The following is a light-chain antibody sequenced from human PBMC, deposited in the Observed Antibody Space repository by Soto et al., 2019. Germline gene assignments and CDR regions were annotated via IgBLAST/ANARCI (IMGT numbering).Light chain of an antibody. CDR1: QSIISY. V-gene: IGKV1-39*01. Sequence: DIQMTQSPSSLSASVGDRFTITCRASQSIISYLNWYQQKPGKAPKLLIYAASSLQSGVPSRFSGSGSGTDFTLTISSLQPEDFATYYCQQYHSSSITFGQGTRLEIK. CDR3: QQYHSSSIT. CDR2: AAS. J-gene: IGKJ5*01.